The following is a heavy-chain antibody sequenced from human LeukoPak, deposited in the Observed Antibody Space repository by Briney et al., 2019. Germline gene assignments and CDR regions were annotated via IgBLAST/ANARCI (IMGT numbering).Heavy chain of an antibody. CDR1: GGSTSSYY. CDR2: IYYSGST. CDR3: ARDRYSYGF. J-gene: IGHJ4*02. V-gene: IGHV4-59*01. Sequence: SETLSLTCTVAGGSTSSYYWTWIRQPPGRGLEWIGYIYYSGSTYHNPSLKSRVTMSVDTSKNQFSLNLRSVTAADTAVYYCARDRYSYGFWGQGILVTVSS. D-gene: IGHD5-18*01.